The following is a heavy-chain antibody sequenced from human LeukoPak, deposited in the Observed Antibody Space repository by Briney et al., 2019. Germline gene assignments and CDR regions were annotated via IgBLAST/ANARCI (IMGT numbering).Heavy chain of an antibody. CDR3: ARDNWVSGRYYYMDV. Sequence: PSETLSLTCTVSGGSISSYYWSWLRQPPGKGLEWIGYIYYSGSTNYNPSLKSRVTISVDTSKNQFSLKLSSVTAADTAVYYCARDNWVSGRYYYMDVWGKGTTVTVSS. CDR1: GGSISSYY. D-gene: IGHD7-27*01. CDR2: IYYSGST. V-gene: IGHV4-59*01. J-gene: IGHJ6*03.